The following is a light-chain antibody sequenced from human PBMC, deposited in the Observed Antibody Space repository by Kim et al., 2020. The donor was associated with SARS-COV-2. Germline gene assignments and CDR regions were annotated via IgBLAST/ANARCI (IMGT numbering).Light chain of an antibody. CDR2: KAS. V-gene: IGKV1-5*03. J-gene: IGKJ2*03. CDR3: QQYNSYSYS. Sequence: SASVGDSVTITCRASQSISSWLAWYQQKPGKAPKLLIYKASSLESGVPSRFSGSGSGTEFTLTISSLQPDDFATYYCQQYNSYSYSFGQGTKLEI. CDR1: QSISSW.